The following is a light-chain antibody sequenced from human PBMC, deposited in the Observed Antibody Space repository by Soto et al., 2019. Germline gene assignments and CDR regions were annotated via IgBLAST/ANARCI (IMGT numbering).Light chain of an antibody. CDR3: SSFASSNTWV. CDR1: SSDVGAYNY. J-gene: IGLJ3*02. V-gene: IGLV2-8*01. Sequence: QSALTQPPSASGSPGQSVTISCTGTSSDVGAYNYVSWYQQHAGKAPKLVISEVTKRPSGVTDRFSGSKSANTASLTVSGLQAEDEADYYCSSFASSNTWVFGGGTKLTVL. CDR2: EVT.